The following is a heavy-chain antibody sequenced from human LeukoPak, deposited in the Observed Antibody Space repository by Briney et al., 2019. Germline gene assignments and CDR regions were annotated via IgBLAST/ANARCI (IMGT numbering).Heavy chain of an antibody. J-gene: IGHJ3*02. V-gene: IGHV4-31*03. CDR3: ARDTVPGDSFDI. CDR2: INYRGSA. CDR1: GGSISSVDYY. Sequence: PSQTLSLTCNVSGGSISSVDYYRSWIRQYPGKGLEWIGYINYRGSAYYNPSLKSRVTISVDTSKNQFSLKLTSVTAADTAVYYCARDTVPGDSFDIWGQGTMVTVSS.